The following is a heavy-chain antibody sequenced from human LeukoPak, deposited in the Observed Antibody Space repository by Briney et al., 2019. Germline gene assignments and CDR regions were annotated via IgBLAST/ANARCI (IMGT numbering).Heavy chain of an antibody. Sequence: GASVKVSCKASGGTFSSYAISWVRQAPGQGLECMGGIIPIFGTANYAQKFQGRVTITADKSTSTAYMELSSLRSEDTAVYYCAREVKSSYYDFWSGYSYWGQGTLVTVSS. CDR3: AREVKSSYYDFWSGYSY. CDR2: IIPIFGTA. CDR1: GGTFSSYA. D-gene: IGHD3-3*01. J-gene: IGHJ4*02. V-gene: IGHV1-69*06.